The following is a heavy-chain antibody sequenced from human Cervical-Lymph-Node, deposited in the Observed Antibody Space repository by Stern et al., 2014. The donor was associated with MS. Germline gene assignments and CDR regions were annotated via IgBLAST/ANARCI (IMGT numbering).Heavy chain of an antibody. Sequence: VQLEESGGGVVQPGRSLRLSCVASGFSFSSYGMHWVRQAPGKGLEWVAVISSDGSNTYYADSVKGRLTISRDNSKNTLYLQLNSLRPEDTAVYYCAKDRGIVVVTYSLDNWGQGTLVTVSS. CDR3: AKDRGIVVVTYSLDN. CDR1: GFSFSSYG. CDR2: ISSDGSNT. D-gene: IGHD3-22*01. V-gene: IGHV3-30*18. J-gene: IGHJ4*02.